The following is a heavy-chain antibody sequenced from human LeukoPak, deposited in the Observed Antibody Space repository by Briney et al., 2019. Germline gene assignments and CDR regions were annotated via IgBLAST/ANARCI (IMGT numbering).Heavy chain of an antibody. CDR2: MYHSGST. CDR1: GGSISSSGYY. J-gene: IGHJ4*02. D-gene: IGHD2-15*01. Sequence: PSETLSLTCTVSGGSISSSGYYWGWVRQPPGKGLEWIGSMYHSGSTYYNPSLKSRVTLFVDTSKNRLSLKLSSLTAADTAVYFCAGMVVAATSYFDYWGQGTLVTVSS. V-gene: IGHV4-39*01. CDR3: AGMVVAATSYFDY.